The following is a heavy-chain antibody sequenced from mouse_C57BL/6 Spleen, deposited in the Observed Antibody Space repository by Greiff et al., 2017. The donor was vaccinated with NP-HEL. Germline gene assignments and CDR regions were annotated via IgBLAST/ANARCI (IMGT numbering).Heavy chain of an antibody. J-gene: IGHJ3*01. CDR2: ISYDGSN. CDR3: AKDYYGSFAY. Sequence: ESGPGLVKPSQSLSLTCSVTGYSITSGYYWNWIRQFPGNKLEWMGYISYDGSNNYNPSLKNRISITRDTSKNQFFLKLNSVTTEDTATYYCAKDYYGSFAYWGQGTLVTVSA. CDR1: GYSITSGYY. V-gene: IGHV3-6*01. D-gene: IGHD1-1*01.